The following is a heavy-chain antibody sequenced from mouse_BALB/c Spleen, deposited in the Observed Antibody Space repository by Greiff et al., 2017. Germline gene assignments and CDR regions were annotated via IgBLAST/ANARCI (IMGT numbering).Heavy chain of an antibody. V-gene: IGHV8-8*01. CDR2: IWWDDDK. CDR1: GFSLSTSGMG. CDR3: ARGYYGNYEDYAMDY. J-gene: IGHJ4*01. D-gene: IGHD2-1*01. Sequence: QVTLKVSGPGILQPSQTLSLTCSFSGFSLSTSGMGVGWIRQPSGKGLEWLAHIWWDDDKRYNPALKSRLTISKDTSSNQVFLKIASVDTADTATYYCARGYYGNYEDYAMDYWGQGTSVTVSS.